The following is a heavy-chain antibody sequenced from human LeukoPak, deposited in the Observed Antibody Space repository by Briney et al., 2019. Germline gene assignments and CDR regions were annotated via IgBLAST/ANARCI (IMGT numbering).Heavy chain of an antibody. J-gene: IGHJ4*02. CDR3: ASSLAVAGTEADY. CDR1: GGTFSSYA. CDR2: IIPIFGTA. V-gene: IGHV1-69*06. Sequence: GASVKVSCKASGGTFSSYAISWVRQAPGQGLEWMGGIIPIFGTANYAQKFQGRVTITAGKSTSTAYMELSSLRSEDTAVYYCASSLAVAGTEADYWGQGTLVTVSS. D-gene: IGHD6-19*01.